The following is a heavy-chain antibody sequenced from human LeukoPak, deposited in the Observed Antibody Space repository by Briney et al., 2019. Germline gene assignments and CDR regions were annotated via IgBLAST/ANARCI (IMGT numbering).Heavy chain of an antibody. CDR3: ARGVVVTAIRYYYYYYMDV. Sequence: ASVKVSCKASGYTFTSYGISWVRQAPGQGLEWMGWISAYNGNTNYAQKLQGRVTMTTDTSTSTAYMELRSLRSDDTAVYYCARGVVVTAIRYYYYYYMDVWGKGTTVTVSS. CDR1: GYTFTSYG. V-gene: IGHV1-18*01. CDR2: ISAYNGNT. D-gene: IGHD2-21*02. J-gene: IGHJ6*03.